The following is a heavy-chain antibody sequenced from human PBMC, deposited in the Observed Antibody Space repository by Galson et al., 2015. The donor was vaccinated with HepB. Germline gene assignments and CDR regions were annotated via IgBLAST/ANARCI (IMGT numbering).Heavy chain of an antibody. J-gene: IGHJ6*02. V-gene: IGHV1-18*01. CDR2: ISAYNGNT. CDR3: ARGRITMVRGVIRGYYYYGMDV. D-gene: IGHD3-10*01. Sequence: SVKVSCKASGYTFTSYGISWVRQAPGQGLEWMGWISAYNGNTNYAQKLQGRVTMTTDTSTSTAYMELRSLRSDDTAVYYCARGRITMVRGVIRGYYYYGMDVWGQGTTVTVSS. CDR1: GYTFTSYG.